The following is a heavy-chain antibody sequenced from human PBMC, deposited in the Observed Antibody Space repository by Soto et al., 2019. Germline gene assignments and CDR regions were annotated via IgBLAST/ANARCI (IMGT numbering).Heavy chain of an antibody. CDR3: ARVSGGITMIPFDY. J-gene: IGHJ4*02. D-gene: IGHD3-22*01. Sequence: QVQLVQSGAEVKKPGASVKVSCKASGYTFTSYDINWVRQATGQGLEWMGWMNPNSGNTGYAQKFLGRFTMTRNTSISTAYMELSSLRSEDTAVYYCARVSGGITMIPFDYWGQGTLVTVSS. V-gene: IGHV1-8*01. CDR2: MNPNSGNT. CDR1: GYTFTSYD.